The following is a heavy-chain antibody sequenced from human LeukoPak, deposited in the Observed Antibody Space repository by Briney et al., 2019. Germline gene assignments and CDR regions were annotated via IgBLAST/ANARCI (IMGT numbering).Heavy chain of an antibody. CDR2: IYYSGST. V-gene: IGHV4-59*08. J-gene: IGHJ5*02. CDR3: ARAYSSSWYFNWFDP. CDR1: GGSISSYY. Sequence: SETLSLTCTVSGGSISSYYWSWIRQPPGKGLEWIGYIYYSGSTNYNPSLKSRVTISVDTSKNQFSLKLSSVTAADTAVYYCARAYSSSWYFNWFDPWGQGTLVTVSS. D-gene: IGHD6-13*01.